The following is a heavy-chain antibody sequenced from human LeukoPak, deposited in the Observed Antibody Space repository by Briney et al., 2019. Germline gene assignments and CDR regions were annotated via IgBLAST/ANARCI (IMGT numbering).Heavy chain of an antibody. Sequence: GGSLRLSCAASGFAFSSYAMSWVRQPPGKGLEWVSVISRRDDYTYYADSVKARFTISRDNSKNTLYLQMNTLRAGDTAVYYCANDYRSGSFHDFWGQGTLVTVSS. J-gene: IGHJ4*02. V-gene: IGHV3-23*01. CDR3: ANDYRSGSFHDF. D-gene: IGHD3-10*01. CDR2: ISRRDDYT. CDR1: GFAFSSYA.